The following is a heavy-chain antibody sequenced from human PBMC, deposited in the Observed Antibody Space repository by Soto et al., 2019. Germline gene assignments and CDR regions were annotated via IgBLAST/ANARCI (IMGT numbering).Heavy chain of an antibody. CDR3: ARRGGKQWLPRPFDY. Sequence: SETLSLTCAVYGGSFSGYYWSWIRQPPGKGLEWIGENNHSGSTNYNPSLKSRVTISVDTSKNQFSLKLSSVTAADTAVYYCARRGGKQWLPRPFDYWGQGTLVTVS. V-gene: IGHV4-34*01. CDR2: NNHSGST. D-gene: IGHD6-19*01. CDR1: GGSFSGYY. J-gene: IGHJ4*02.